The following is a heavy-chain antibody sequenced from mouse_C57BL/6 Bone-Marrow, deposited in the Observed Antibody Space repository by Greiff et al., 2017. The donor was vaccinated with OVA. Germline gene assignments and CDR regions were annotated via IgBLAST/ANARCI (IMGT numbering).Heavy chain of an antibody. Sequence: QVQLQQSGAEVVRPGASVKLSCKASGYTFTDHDINWVKQRPGQGLEWIAKIYPGSGNTYSNEKFKGKATLTAEKSSNTAYMQLSSLTSEASAVYFCARDDGYFFEYWGQGTTLTVTS. CDR3: ARDDGYFFEY. V-gene: IGHV1-76*01. CDR1: GYTFTDHD. J-gene: IGHJ2*01. D-gene: IGHD2-3*01. CDR2: IYPGSGNT.